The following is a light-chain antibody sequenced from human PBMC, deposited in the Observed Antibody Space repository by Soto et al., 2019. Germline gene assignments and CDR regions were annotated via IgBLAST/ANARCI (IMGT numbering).Light chain of an antibody. J-gene: IGKJ1*01. V-gene: IGKV3-11*01. CDR1: QSVSSSY. CDR2: DAS. Sequence: EIVFTQSPGTLSLSPGERATLSCRASQSVSSSYLAWYQQKPGQAPRLLIYDASNRATGIPARFSGSGSGTDFTLTISSLEPEDFAVYYCQQRSNWPRWTFGQGTKVDIK. CDR3: QQRSNWPRWT.